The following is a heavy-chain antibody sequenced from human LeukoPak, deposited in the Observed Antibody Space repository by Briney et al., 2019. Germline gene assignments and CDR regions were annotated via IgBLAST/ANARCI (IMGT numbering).Heavy chain of an antibody. Sequence: SETLSLTCTVSGGSISSSSYYWGWIRQPPGKGLEWIGSIYYSGSTYYNPSLKSRVTISVDTSKNQFSLKLSSVTAADTAVYYCARGGLYCSGGSCYSAYFDYWGQGTLVTVSS. V-gene: IGHV4-39*07. CDR1: GGSISSSSYY. D-gene: IGHD2-15*01. CDR2: IYYSGST. CDR3: ARGGLYCSGGSCYSAYFDY. J-gene: IGHJ4*02.